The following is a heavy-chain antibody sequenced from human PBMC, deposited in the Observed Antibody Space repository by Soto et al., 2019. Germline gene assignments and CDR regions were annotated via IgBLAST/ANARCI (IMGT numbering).Heavy chain of an antibody. Sequence: QVQLVESGGGVVQPGRSLRLSCAASGFTFSRYGMHRVRQATSKGLEWVAVISYDGSNKYYADSVKGRLTISRDNSKNTLYLQMNSLRAEDTAVYYCAKDDISGYYPIWIDYWGQGTLVTVS. J-gene: IGHJ4*02. D-gene: IGHD3-22*01. CDR1: GFTFSRYG. CDR3: AKDDISGYYPIWIDY. CDR2: ISYDGSNK. V-gene: IGHV3-30*18.